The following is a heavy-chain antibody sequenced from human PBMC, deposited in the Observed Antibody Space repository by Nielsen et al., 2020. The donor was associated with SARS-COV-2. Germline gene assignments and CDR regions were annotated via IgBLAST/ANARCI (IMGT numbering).Heavy chain of an antibody. D-gene: IGHD4-23*01. CDR3: ARDNSLHGMDV. CDR1: GFTFSNAW. V-gene: IGHV3-15*01. J-gene: IGHJ6*02. CDR2: IKSKTDGGTT. Sequence: GESLKISCAASGFTFSNAWMSWVRQAPGKGLEWVGRIKSKTDGGTTDYAAPVKGRFTISRDDSKNTLYLQMNSLKTEDTAVYYCARDNSLHGMDVWGQGTTDTVSS.